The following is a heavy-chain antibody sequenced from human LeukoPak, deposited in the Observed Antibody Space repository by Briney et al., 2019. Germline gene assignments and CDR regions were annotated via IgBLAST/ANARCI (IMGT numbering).Heavy chain of an antibody. Sequence: SETLSLTCTVAGGSISSSSYYWGWLRQPPGKGLEWVGSIYYSGSTYYNPSLKSRVTISLDASKNQFSLKLSSVTAADTAVYYCTSRDGSGTYFDYWGQGTLVTVSP. D-gene: IGHD3-10*01. V-gene: IGHV4-39*01. J-gene: IGHJ4*02. CDR3: TSRDGSGTYFDY. CDR2: IYYSGST. CDR1: GGSISSSSYY.